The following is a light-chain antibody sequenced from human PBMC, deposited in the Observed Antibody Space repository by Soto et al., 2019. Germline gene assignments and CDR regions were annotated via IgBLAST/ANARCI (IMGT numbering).Light chain of an antibody. J-gene: IGKJ5*01. CDR3: QQYGSSIIT. CDR1: QSFRGL. V-gene: IGKV3-20*01. CDR2: DAY. Sequence: EIVLTQSPGTLSLSPGERATLSCRASQSFRGLLAWYQQKPGQAPRLLIYDAYNRATGIPPRFSGSGSGTDFTLTISSLEPEDFAVYYCQQYGSSIITFGQGTRLEIK.